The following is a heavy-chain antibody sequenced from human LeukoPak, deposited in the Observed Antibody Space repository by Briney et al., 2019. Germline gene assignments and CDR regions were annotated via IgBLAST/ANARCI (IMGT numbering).Heavy chain of an antibody. V-gene: IGHV4-4*02. CDR3: ARNLIPEQLVLNF. J-gene: IGHJ4*02. CDR1: GGSISSSNW. CDR2: IYYTGST. Sequence: RASETLSLTCAVSGGSISSSNWWSWVRQPPGKGLEFIGYIYYTGSTNYNPSLKSRVTMSVDTSKNQFSLNLRSVTPEDTAVYYCARNLIPEQLVLNFWGQGTLVTVSS. D-gene: IGHD6-13*01.